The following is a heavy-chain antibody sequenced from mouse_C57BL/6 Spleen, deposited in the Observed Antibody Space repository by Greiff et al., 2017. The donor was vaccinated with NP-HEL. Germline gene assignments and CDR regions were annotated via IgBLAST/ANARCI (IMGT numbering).Heavy chain of an antibody. CDR3: ARTGTSAWFAY. J-gene: IGHJ3*01. Sequence: QQSHGKSLEWIGDINPNNGGTSYNQKFKGKATLTVDKSSSTAYMELRSLTSEDSAVYYCARTGTSAWFAYWGQGTLVTVSA. D-gene: IGHD4-1*01. CDR2: INPNNGGT. V-gene: IGHV1-26*01.